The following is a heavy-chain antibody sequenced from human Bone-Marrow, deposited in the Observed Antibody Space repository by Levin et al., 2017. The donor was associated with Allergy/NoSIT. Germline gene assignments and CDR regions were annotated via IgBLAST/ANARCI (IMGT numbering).Heavy chain of an antibody. CDR2: IYYSGST. Sequence: SQTLSLPCTVSGGSVSSGSYYWSWIRQPPGKGLEWIGYIYYSGSTKYNPSLKSRVTISIDRPKNQFSLKLSSVSAADTAVYYCSRMDPDYESDKYNAFDIWGQGTTVIVSA. D-gene: IGHD3-22*01. CDR3: SRMDPDYESDKYNAFDI. V-gene: IGHV4-61*01. CDR1: GGSVSSGSYY. J-gene: IGHJ3*02.